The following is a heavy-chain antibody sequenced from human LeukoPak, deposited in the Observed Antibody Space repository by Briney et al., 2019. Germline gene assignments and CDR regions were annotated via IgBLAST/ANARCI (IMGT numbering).Heavy chain of an antibody. J-gene: IGHJ4*02. CDR2: IYQSGST. Sequence: SETLSLTCTVSGGSISSHYWNWIRQPPGKGLEWIGYIYQSGSTYYNPSLKRRVTISVDRSKNQFSLRLSSATAADTAVYYCARTPHDFRSGHYNEAPYYSDSWGQGTLVTVSS. D-gene: IGHD3-3*01. CDR1: GGSISSHY. CDR3: ARTPHDFRSGHYNEAPYYSDS. V-gene: IGHV4-59*11.